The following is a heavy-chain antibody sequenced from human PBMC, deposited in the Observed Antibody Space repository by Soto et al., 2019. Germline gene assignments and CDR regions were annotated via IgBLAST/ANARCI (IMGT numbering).Heavy chain of an antibody. Sequence: PRGSLILSCAASGCTFSSYAMHWGLQAPGKGLEWVAVISYDGSNKYYADSVKGRFTISRDNSKNTLYLQMNSLRAEDTAVYYCARDRAVYYGMDVWGQGTTVTVSS. CDR3: ARDRAVYYGMDV. CDR2: ISYDGSNK. CDR1: GCTFSSYA. V-gene: IGHV3-30-3*01. J-gene: IGHJ6*02.